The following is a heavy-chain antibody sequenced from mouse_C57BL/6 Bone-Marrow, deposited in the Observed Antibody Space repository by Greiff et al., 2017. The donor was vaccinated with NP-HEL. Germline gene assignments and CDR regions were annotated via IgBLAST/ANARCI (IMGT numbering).Heavy chain of an antibody. CDR3: ARFPNYYGSSPYFDY. CDR2: INPNNGGT. J-gene: IGHJ2*01. D-gene: IGHD1-1*01. CDR1: GYTFTDYY. Sequence: VQLQQSGPELVKPGASVKISCKASGYTFTDYYMNWVKQSHGKSLEWIGDINPNNGGTSYNQKFKGKATLTVDKSSSTAYMELRSLTSEDSAVYYCARFPNYYGSSPYFDYWGQGTTLTVSS. V-gene: IGHV1-26*01.